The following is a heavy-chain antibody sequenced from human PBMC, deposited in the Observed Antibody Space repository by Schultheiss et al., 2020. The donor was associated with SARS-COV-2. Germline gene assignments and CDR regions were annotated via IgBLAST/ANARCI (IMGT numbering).Heavy chain of an antibody. CDR2: ISYDGSNK. CDR1: GFTFSSYA. CDR3: ARDPLNSGSSNWFDP. Sequence: GESLKISCAASGFTFSSYAMSWVRQAPGKGLEWVAVISYDGSNKYYADSVKGRFTISRDNSKNTLYLQMNSLRAEDTAVYYCARDPLNSGSSNWFDPWGQGTLVTVSS. V-gene: IGHV3-30*03. D-gene: IGHD1-26*01. J-gene: IGHJ5*02.